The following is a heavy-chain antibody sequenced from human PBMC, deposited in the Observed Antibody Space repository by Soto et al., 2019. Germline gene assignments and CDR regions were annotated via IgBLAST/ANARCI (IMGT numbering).Heavy chain of an antibody. CDR2: IYHSGST. J-gene: IGHJ4*02. Sequence: QVQLQESGPGLVKPSGTLSLTCAVSGGSISSSNWWSWVRQPPGKGLEWIGEIYHSGSTNYNPSLKGRVTISVDKSKNQFSLTLCSVTAADTAVYYCARGDSGYDPLDYWGQGTLVTVSS. V-gene: IGHV4-4*02. D-gene: IGHD5-12*01. CDR1: GGSISSSNW. CDR3: ARGDSGYDPLDY.